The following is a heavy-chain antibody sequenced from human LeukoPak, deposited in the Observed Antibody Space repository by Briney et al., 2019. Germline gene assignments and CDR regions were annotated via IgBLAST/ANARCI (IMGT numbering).Heavy chain of an antibody. CDR1: GFTFSSFS. CDR3: ARAGGLLWFGEVLESSDAFHI. D-gene: IGHD3-10*01. CDR2: ISSGSSTI. V-gene: IGHV3-48*02. Sequence: QPGGTLRLSCAASGFTFSSFSMNWVRQAPGKGLEWVSYISSGSSTIYYADSVKGRFTISRDNAKNSLYLQVNSLRDEDTAVYYCARAGGLLWFGEVLESSDAFHIWGQGTMVTVSS. J-gene: IGHJ3*02.